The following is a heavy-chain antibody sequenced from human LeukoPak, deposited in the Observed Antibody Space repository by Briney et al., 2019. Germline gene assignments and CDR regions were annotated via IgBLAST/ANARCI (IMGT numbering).Heavy chain of an antibody. CDR1: GGSVSSGGYY. CDR2: IYHDGST. CDR3: ARAPGYYFDY. J-gene: IGHJ4*02. V-gene: IGHV4-30-2*01. Sequence: SETLSLTCTVSGGSVSSGGYYWGWVRQPPGKGLEWIGFIYHDGSTYYNPSLKSRVTISLDRSKNQFSMKLTSVTAADTAVFYCARAPGYYFDYWGQGTLVTVSS.